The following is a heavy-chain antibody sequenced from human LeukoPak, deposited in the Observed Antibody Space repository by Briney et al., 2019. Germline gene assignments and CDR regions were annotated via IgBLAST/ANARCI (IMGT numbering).Heavy chain of an antibody. J-gene: IGHJ4*02. CDR2: ISSNGRIT. D-gene: IGHD6-19*01. Sequence: GGSLRLSCAASGFTFSSYAMHWVRQAPGKGLEYVSAISSNGRITYYANSVKGRFTISRDNSKNTLYLQMGSLRAEDMAVYYCARVSGWYWFDNWGQGTLATVSS. CDR3: ARVSGWYWFDN. CDR1: GFTFSSYA. V-gene: IGHV3-64*01.